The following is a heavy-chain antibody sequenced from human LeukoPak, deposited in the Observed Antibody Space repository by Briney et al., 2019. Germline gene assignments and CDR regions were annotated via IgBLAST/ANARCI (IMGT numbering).Heavy chain of an antibody. V-gene: IGHV4-61*02. CDR3: ARDGYSGSYNGWFDP. J-gene: IGHJ5*02. D-gene: IGHD1-26*01. Sequence: TLSLTCTVSGGSISSGSYYWSWIRQPAGKGLEWIGRIYTSGSTNYNPSLKSRVTISVDTSKNQFSLKLSSVTAADTALYYCARDGYSGSYNGWFDPWGQGTLVTVSS. CDR1: GGSISSGSYY. CDR2: IYTSGST.